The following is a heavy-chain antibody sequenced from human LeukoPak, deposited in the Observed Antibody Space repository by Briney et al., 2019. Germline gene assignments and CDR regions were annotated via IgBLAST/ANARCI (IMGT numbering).Heavy chain of an antibody. D-gene: IGHD3-10*01. CDR3: ARDFVVVYYGSGSLDY. V-gene: IGHV1-18*01. J-gene: IGHJ4*02. CDR2: ISAYNGNT. CDR1: GYTFTSYG. Sequence: ASVKVSCKASGYTFTSYGISWVRQAPGQGLEWMGWISAYNGNTNYAQKLQGRVTMTTDTSTSTAYMELRSLRSDDTAVYYCARDFVVVYYGSGSLDYWGQGTLVTVSS.